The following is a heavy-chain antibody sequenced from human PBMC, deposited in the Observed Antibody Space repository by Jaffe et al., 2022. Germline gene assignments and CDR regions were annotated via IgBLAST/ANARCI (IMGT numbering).Heavy chain of an antibody. J-gene: IGHJ3*02. CDR2: INHSGST. CDR1: GGSFSGYY. CDR3: ARGPTYYDILTGYVPPWTYAFDI. D-gene: IGHD3-9*01. V-gene: IGHV4-34*01. Sequence: QVQLQQWGAGLLKPSETLSLTCAVYGGSFSGYYWSWIRQPPGKGLEWIGEINHSGSTNYNPSLKSRVTISVDTSKNQFSLKLSSVTAADTAVYYCARGPTYYDILTGYVPPWTYAFDIWGQGTMVTVSS.